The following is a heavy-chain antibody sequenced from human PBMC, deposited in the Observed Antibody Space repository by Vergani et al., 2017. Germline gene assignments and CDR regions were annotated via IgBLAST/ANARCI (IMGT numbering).Heavy chain of an antibody. V-gene: IGHV3-23*01. Sequence: EVQLLESGGGLVQPGGSLRLTCAASEFTFSNYAMNWVRQAPGKGLEWVSGIRGSGVSAYYTDSVKGRFTISRDNSKNMLFLQMNNLRTEDTAIYYCAKQYFVSENYLFDYWGQETLVTVSS. D-gene: IGHD3-9*01. CDR2: IRGSGVSA. J-gene: IGHJ4*02. CDR1: EFTFSNYA. CDR3: AKQYFVSENYLFDY.